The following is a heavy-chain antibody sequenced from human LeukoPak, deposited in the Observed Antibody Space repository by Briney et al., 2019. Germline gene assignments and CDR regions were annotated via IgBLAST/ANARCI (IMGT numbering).Heavy chain of an antibody. CDR1: EFTFSRYW. CDR2: INIDGSTT. Sequence: GESLRLSCVDSEFTFSRYWMHWVRQAPGEGLVWVSRINIDGSTTNYADSVKGRFTISRDNAKNTLYLQMNSLRVEDTAVYYCARDLAGSRDKWSQGTLVTVSS. CDR3: ARDLAGSRDK. D-gene: IGHD2-15*01. V-gene: IGHV3-74*01. J-gene: IGHJ4*02.